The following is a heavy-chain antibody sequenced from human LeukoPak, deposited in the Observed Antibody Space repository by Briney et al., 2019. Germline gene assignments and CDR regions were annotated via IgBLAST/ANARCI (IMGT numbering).Heavy chain of an antibody. CDR1: GGSISSYY. D-gene: IGHD3-10*01. CDR3: ARYGSGSHNWFDP. CDR2: IYYSGST. J-gene: IGHJ5*02. Sequence: SETLSLTCTVSGGSISSYYWSWVRQPPGKGLEWIGYIYYSGSTNYNPSLKSRVNISVEKSKNQFSLKLRYVTAADTAVYYCARYGSGSHNWFDPWGQGTLVTVSS. V-gene: IGHV4-59*01.